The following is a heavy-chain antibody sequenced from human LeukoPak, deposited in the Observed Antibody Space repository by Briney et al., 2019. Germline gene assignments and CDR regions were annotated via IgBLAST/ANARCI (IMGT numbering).Heavy chain of an antibody. J-gene: IGHJ6*02. CDR3: ARGDYYGPPHMDV. CDR1: GGSISSYY. Sequence: PSETLSLTCTVSGGSISSYYWSWTRQPPGKGLEWIGYIYYSGSTNYNPSLKSRVTLSVDTSKNQFSLKLSSVTAADTAVYYCARGDYYGPPHMDVWGQGTTVTVSS. V-gene: IGHV4-59*01. CDR2: IYYSGST. D-gene: IGHD3-10*01.